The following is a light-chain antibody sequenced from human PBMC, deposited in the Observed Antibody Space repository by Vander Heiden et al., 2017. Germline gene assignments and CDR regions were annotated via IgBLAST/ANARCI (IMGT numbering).Light chain of an antibody. J-gene: IGLJ1*01. CDR1: SRDVGSFNS. Sequence: QSALTQPASVSGSPGQSITISCTGTSRDVGSFNSVSWYQQHPGKAPTLMIYDVSNRPSGVSNRFSGSKSGNTASLTISGLQAEDEADYYCCSYTSSTTYVFGTGTKVTVL. CDR2: DVS. CDR3: CSYTSSTTYV. V-gene: IGLV2-14*03.